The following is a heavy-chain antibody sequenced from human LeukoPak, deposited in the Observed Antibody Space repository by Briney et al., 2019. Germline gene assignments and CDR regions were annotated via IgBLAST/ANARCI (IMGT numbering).Heavy chain of an antibody. Sequence: ASVKVSCKASGYTFTGYYMHWVRQAPGQGLEWMGWINPNSGGTNYAQKFQGRVTMTRDTSISTAYMELSRLRSDDTAVYYCARDRGWLEPYFDYWGQGTLVTVSS. CDR1: GYTFTGYY. V-gene: IGHV1-2*02. D-gene: IGHD6-19*01. J-gene: IGHJ4*02. CDR2: INPNSGGT. CDR3: ARDRGWLEPYFDY.